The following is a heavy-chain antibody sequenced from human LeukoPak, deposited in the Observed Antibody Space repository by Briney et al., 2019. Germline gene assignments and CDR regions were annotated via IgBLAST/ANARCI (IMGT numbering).Heavy chain of an antibody. CDR2: INPSGGST. CDR1: GYTFTSYY. Sequence: ASVKVSCKASGYTFTSYYMHWVRQAPGQGLEWMGIINPSGGSTSYAQKFQGRVTMTRDMSTSTVYMGLRSLRSEDTAVYYCARGYSSSFFDYWGQGTLVTVSS. V-gene: IGHV1-46*01. CDR3: ARGYSSSFFDY. J-gene: IGHJ4*02. D-gene: IGHD6-13*01.